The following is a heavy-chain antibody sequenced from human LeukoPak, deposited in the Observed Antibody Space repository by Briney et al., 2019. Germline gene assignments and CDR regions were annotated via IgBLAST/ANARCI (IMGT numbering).Heavy chain of an antibody. CDR1: GGSISSGGYS. CDR2: IYYSGST. CDR3: ARARYYGSGSPDYYYGMDV. J-gene: IGHJ6*02. V-gene: IGHV4-61*08. D-gene: IGHD3-10*01. Sequence: SETLSLTCAVSGGSISSGGYSWSWIRQPPGKGLEWIGYIYYSGSTNYNPSLKSRVTISVDTSKNQFSLKLSSVTAADTAVYYCARARYYGSGSPDYYYGMDVWGQGTTVTVSS.